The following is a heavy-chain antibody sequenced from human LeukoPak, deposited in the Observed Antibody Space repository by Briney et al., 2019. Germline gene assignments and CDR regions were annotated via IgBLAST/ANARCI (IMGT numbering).Heavy chain of an antibody. V-gene: IGHV1-2*02. CDR3: ARERIEWLRQDGYPDY. CDR1: GYTFTGYY. Sequence: ASVKVSCKAAGYTFTGYYMHWMRQAPGQGLEWMGWINPNSGGTNYAQKFQGRVTMTRDTSISTAYMELSRLRSDDTAVYYCARERIEWLRQDGYPDYWGQGTLVTVSS. CDR2: INPNSGGT. J-gene: IGHJ4*02. D-gene: IGHD5-12*01.